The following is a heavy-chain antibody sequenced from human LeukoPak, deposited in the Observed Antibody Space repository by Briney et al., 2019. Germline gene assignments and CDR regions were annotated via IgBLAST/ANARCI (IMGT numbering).Heavy chain of an antibody. J-gene: IGHJ5*02. V-gene: IGHV4-59*01. CDR2: IYYSGST. CDR1: GGSISSYY. D-gene: IGHD1-26*01. CDR3: ASQYGGATAFT. Sequence: SETLSLTCTVSGGSISSYYWSWIRQPPGKGLEWIGYIYYSGSTNYNPSLKSRVTISVDTSKNQFSLKLSSVTAADTAVYYCASQYGGATAFTWGQGTLVTVSS.